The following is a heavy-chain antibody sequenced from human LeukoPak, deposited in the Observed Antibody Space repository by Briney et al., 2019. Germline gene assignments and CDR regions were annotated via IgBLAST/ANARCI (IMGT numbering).Heavy chain of an antibody. D-gene: IGHD2-21*02. CDR1: GYTFTSYG. Sequence: GALVKVSCKASGYTFTSYGISWVRQAPGQGLEWMGRIIPILGIANYAQKFQGRVTITADKSTSTAYMELSSLRSEDTAVYYCASLYCGGDCYSVDYWGQGTLVTVSS. CDR2: IIPILGIA. V-gene: IGHV1-69*04. CDR3: ASLYCGGDCYSVDY. J-gene: IGHJ4*02.